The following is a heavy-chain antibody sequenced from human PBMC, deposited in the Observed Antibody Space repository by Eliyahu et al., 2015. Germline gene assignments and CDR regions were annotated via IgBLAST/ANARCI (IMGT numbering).Heavy chain of an antibody. CDR3: ARDVDGAIDI. V-gene: IGHV4-34*01. Sequence: QVQLQQWGAGLLKPSETLSLTCAVYGESFSGYYWSWIRQPPGKGXEWIGEIKXSGTTNYNPSLKSRVTISVDTSKNQFSLKLSSVTAADTAVYYCARDVDGAIDIWGQGTMVTVSS. CDR1: GESFSGYY. CDR2: IKXSGTT. J-gene: IGHJ3*02.